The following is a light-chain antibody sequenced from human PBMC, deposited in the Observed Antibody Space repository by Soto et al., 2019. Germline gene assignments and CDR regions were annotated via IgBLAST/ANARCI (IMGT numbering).Light chain of an antibody. J-gene: IGLJ1*01. Sequence: QSALTQPASVSGSPGQSITISCTGTSSDVGGYNYVSWYQQHPGKAPKLMIYDVSKRPSGVSNRFSGSKSGNTASLTISGLQAEGEADYYCSSYISSSTLNVFGTGTKLTVL. CDR2: DVS. CDR3: SSYISSSTLNV. V-gene: IGLV2-14*01. CDR1: SSDVGGYNY.